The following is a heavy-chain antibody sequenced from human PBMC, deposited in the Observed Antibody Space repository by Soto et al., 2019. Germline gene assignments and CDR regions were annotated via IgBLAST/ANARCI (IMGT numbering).Heavy chain of an antibody. D-gene: IGHD2-2*01. CDR1: GFTVSNTY. J-gene: IGHJ5*02. CDR2: IYTAGGT. V-gene: IGHV3-53*02. CDR3: ARALPVAKGGFDH. Sequence: EVQLVETGGGVIQPGGSLRLSCAASGFTVSNTYMTWVRQPPGKGLECVSVIYTAGGTNYADSVKGRFIISRDNSKTTLYLQMNSLRAEDTALYYGARALPVAKGGFDHWGQGTLVTVSS.